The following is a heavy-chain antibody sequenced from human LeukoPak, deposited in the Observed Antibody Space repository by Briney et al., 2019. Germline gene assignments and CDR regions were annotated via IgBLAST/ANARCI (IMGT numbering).Heavy chain of an antibody. CDR2: MNPNSGNT. J-gene: IGHJ4*02. V-gene: IGHV1-8*03. Sequence: ASVKVSCKASGYTFTGYYIHWVRQAPGQGLEWMGWMNPNSGNTGYTQNFQGRVTFTRNTSIRTAYMELSSLRSQDTAVYYCVRGASRSFDLWGPGTLVTVSS. CDR3: VRGASRSFDL. CDR1: GYTFTGYY.